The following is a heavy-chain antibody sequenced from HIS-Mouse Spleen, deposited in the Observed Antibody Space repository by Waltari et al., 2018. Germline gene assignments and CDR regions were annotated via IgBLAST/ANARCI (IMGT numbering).Heavy chain of an antibody. J-gene: IGHJ4*02. V-gene: IGHV4-39*01. Sequence: QLQLQESGPGLVKPSETLSLTCTVSGGSISSSSYYWGWIRQPPGRGLEWIGSIYYSGSTYYNPSLKSRVTISVDTSKNQFSLKLSSVTAADTAVYYCARHDRAVDDYWGQGTLVTVSS. CDR2: IYYSGST. D-gene: IGHD6-19*01. CDR3: ARHDRAVDDY. CDR1: GGSISSSSYY.